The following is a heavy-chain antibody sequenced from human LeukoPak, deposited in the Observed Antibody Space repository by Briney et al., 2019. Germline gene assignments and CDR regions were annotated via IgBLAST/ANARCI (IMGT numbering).Heavy chain of an antibody. D-gene: IGHD3-10*01. CDR3: ARAPSYYYGSGTKGWFDP. CDR1: GYSISSGYY. Sequence: SSETLSLTCTVSGYSISSGYYWGWIRQPPGKGLEWIGSIYHSGSTYYNLSLKSRVTISVDTSKILFSLKLNSVTAADTAVYYCARAPSYYYGSGTKGWFDPWGQGTLVTVSS. J-gene: IGHJ5*02. CDR2: IYHSGST. V-gene: IGHV4-38-2*02.